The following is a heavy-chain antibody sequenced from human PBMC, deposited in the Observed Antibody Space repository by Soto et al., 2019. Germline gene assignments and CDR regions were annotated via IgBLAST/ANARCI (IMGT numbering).Heavy chain of an antibody. Sequence: SETLCLTCTVAGGSISGGGYYWSWIRQHPGKGLEWIGYIYYSGSTYYNPSLKSRVTISVDTSKNQFSLKLSSVTAADTAVYYCARRGYSSSWYYYYYYGMDVWGQGTTVTVSS. CDR2: IYYSGST. D-gene: IGHD6-13*01. V-gene: IGHV4-31*03. J-gene: IGHJ6*02. CDR3: ARRGYSSSWYYYYYYGMDV. CDR1: GGSISGGGYY.